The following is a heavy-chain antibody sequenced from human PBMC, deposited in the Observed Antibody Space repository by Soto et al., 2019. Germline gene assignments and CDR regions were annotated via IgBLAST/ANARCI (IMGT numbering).Heavy chain of an antibody. Sequence: RASVKVSCKASGYTFTGDYMHWVRQAPGQGLEWMGWINPNSGGTNYAQKFQGRVTMTRDTSISTAYMELSRLRSDDTAVYYCARGSHYDNWFDPWGQGTLVTVSS. CDR2: INPNSGGT. J-gene: IGHJ5*02. V-gene: IGHV1-2*02. CDR3: ARGSHYDNWFDP. D-gene: IGHD5-12*01. CDR1: GYTFTGDY.